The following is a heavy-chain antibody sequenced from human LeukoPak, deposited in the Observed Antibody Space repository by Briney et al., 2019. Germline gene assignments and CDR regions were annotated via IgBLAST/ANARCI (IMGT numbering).Heavy chain of an antibody. CDR3: AGGYAGNWNADSYYYGMDV. V-gene: IGHV1-69*13. J-gene: IGHJ6*02. Sequence: SVNVSCKASGGTFSSYAISWVRQAPGQGLEWMGGIIPIFGTANYAQKFQGRVTITADESTSTAYMELSSLRSEDTAVYYCAGGYAGNWNADSYYYGMDVWGQGTTVTVSS. CDR1: GGTFSSYA. D-gene: IGHD1-1*01. CDR2: IIPIFGTA.